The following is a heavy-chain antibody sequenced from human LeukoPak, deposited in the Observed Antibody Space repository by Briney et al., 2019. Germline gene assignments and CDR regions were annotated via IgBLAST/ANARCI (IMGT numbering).Heavy chain of an antibody. CDR1: GYTFTSYW. CDR3: ASSWLDCSSTSCYLSGLGY. D-gene: IGHD2-2*01. Sequence: GESLKISCKGSGYTFTSYWIGWVRQMPGKGLEWMGIIYPGDSDTRYSPSFQGQVTIPADKSISTAYLQWSSLKASDTAMYYCASSWLDCSSTSCYLSGLGYWGQGTLVTVSS. V-gene: IGHV5-51*01. CDR2: IYPGDSDT. J-gene: IGHJ4*02.